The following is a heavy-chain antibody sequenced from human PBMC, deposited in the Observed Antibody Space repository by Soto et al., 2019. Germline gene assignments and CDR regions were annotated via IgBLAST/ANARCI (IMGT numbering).Heavy chain of an antibody. V-gene: IGHV1-8*01. CDR3: ARTGTNYDILTGRYGYNWFDP. D-gene: IGHD3-9*01. CDR2: MNPNSGNT. Sequence: ASVNVSCKASGYTFTIYDINWVRQATRQGLEYLGWMNPNSGNTGYVQKFQGRVTMTWDSSITTAYMELSSLRSEDTAVYYCARTGTNYDILTGRYGYNWFDPWGQGTLVTVSS. J-gene: IGHJ5*02. CDR1: GYTFTIYD.